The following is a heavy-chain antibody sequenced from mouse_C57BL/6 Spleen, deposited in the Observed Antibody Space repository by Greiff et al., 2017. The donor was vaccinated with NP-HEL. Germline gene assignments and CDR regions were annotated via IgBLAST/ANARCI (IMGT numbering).Heavy chain of an antibody. CDR3: AREGPYYYGSRGGYFDV. Sequence: EVQLQQSGPELVKPGASVKISCKASGYTFTDYYMNWVKQSHGKSLEWIGDINPNNGGTSYNQKFKGKATLTVDKSSSTAYMELRSLTSEDSAVYYCAREGPYYYGSRGGYFDVWGTGTTVTVSS. J-gene: IGHJ1*03. CDR2: INPNNGGT. V-gene: IGHV1-26*01. CDR1: GYTFTDYY. D-gene: IGHD1-1*01.